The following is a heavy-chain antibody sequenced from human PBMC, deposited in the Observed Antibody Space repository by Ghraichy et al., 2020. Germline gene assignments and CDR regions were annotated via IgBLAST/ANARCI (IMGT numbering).Heavy chain of an antibody. V-gene: IGHV4-34*01. CDR1: GGPFGGYY. Sequence: ESLNISCAVYGGPFGGYYWNLIRQPPGKGLEWIGEISYSGSTFYNPSLNSRVTLSVDPSNKQFSLRLRSVTAADTAIYYCARGRYCGGGSCYPRPYYFDYWGQGTLVTVS. D-gene: IGHD2-15*01. CDR2: ISYSGST. CDR3: ARGRYCGGGSCYPRPYYFDY. J-gene: IGHJ4*02.